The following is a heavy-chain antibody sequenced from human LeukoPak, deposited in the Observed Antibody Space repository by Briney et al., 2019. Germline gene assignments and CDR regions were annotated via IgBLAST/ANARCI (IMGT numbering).Heavy chain of an antibody. D-gene: IGHD3-10*01. CDR3: ARGRDSGSFIIDY. CDR1: GFTFASYA. J-gene: IGHJ4*02. Sequence: GRSLRLSCAGSGFTFASYAVHWVRQAPGERLEWVAFISSDGTTEHYRDSVKGRFTLSRDNSKNTVSLQMNSLGTEDTAVYYCARGRDSGSFIIDYWGQGTLVTVSS. CDR2: ISSDGTTE. V-gene: IGHV3-30-3*01.